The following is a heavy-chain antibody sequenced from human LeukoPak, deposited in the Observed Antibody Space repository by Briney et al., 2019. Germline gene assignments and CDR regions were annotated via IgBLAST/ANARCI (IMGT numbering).Heavy chain of an antibody. J-gene: IGHJ3*02. Sequence: PGRSLRLSCAASGFTFSSYGMHWVRQAPGKGLEWVAVIWYDGSNKYYADSVKGRFTISRDNFKNTLYLQMNSLRAEDTAVYYCAREPAYCGGDCYRDAFDIWGQGTMVTVSS. V-gene: IGHV3-33*01. CDR3: AREPAYCGGDCYRDAFDI. D-gene: IGHD2-21*02. CDR2: IWYDGSNK. CDR1: GFTFSSYG.